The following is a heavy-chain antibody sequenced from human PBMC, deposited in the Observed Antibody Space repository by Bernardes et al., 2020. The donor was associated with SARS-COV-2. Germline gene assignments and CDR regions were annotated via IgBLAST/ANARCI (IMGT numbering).Heavy chain of an antibody. CDR1: GFTFSSYA. Sequence: GGSLRLSCAASGFTFSSYAMSWVRQAPGKGLEWVSVISGSGGRTYYADSVKGRFTIPRDNSKDTLYLQMNSLRAEDTAVYYCAKVKEYCSGGGCYSFYYYGMDVWGQGTTVTVSS. D-gene: IGHD2-15*01. V-gene: IGHV3-23*01. CDR2: ISGSGGRT. CDR3: AKVKEYCSGGGCYSFYYYGMDV. J-gene: IGHJ6*02.